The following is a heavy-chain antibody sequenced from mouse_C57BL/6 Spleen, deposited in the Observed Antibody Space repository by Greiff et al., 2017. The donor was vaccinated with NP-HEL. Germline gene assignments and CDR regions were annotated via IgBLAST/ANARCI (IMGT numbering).Heavy chain of an antibody. CDR1: GFTFTDYY. CDR3: ARRIRDWYFDV. V-gene: IGHV5-12*01. J-gene: IGHJ1*03. CDR2: ISNGGGST. Sequence: EVQLVQSGGGLVQPGGSLKLSCAASGFTFTDYYMYWVRQTPGKGLEWVGYISNGGGSTYYPDTVKGRFTFSTDHANNTLYLQMSSLKDEDTAMYYCARRIRDWYFDVWGTGTTVTVSS.